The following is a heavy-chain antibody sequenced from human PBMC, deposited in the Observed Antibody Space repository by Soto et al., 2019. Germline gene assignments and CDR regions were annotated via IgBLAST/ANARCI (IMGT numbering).Heavy chain of an antibody. CDR2: IYHSGST. V-gene: IGHV4-4*02. CDR3: ARVGDVLRYFDWLLIGLDY. CDR1: GGSISSSNW. Sequence: PSETLSPTCAVSGGSISSSNWWSWVRQPPGKGLEWIGEIYHSGSTNYNPSLKSRVTISVDKSKNQFSLKLSSVTAADTAVYYCARVGDVLRYFDWLLIGLDYWGQGTLVTVSS. J-gene: IGHJ4*02. D-gene: IGHD3-9*01.